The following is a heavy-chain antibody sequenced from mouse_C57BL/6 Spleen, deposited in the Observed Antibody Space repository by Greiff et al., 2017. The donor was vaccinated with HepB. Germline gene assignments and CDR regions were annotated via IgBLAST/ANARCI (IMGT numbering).Heavy chain of an antibody. CDR2: INPNNGGT. J-gene: IGHJ3*01. Sequence: EVQLQQSGPELVKPGASVKISCKASGYTFTDYYMNWVKQSHGKSLEWIGDINPNNGGTSYNQKFKGKATLTVDKSSSTAYMELRSLTSEDSAVYYCAWEGYDAWFAYWGQGTLVTVSA. CDR3: AWEGYDAWFAY. V-gene: IGHV1-26*01. CDR1: GYTFTDYY. D-gene: IGHD2-2*01.